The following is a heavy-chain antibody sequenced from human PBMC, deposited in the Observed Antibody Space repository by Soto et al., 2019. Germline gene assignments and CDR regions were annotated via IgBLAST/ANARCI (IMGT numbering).Heavy chain of an antibody. CDR2: ISQSGFT. V-gene: IGHV4-34*01. J-gene: IGHJ5*02. D-gene: IGHD6-19*01. CDR3: ARGLFSSGWYSYFDP. Sequence: WPWIRQSPGKGLEWIGEISQSGFTNYNPSLESRVSMSVDTSKSQFSLQLTSVTAADTAVYYCARGLFSSGWYSYFDPWGQGTPVTVSS.